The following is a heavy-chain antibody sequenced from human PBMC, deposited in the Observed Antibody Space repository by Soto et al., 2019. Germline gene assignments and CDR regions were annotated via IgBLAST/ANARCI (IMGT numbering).Heavy chain of an antibody. V-gene: IGHV4-31*03. D-gene: IGHD1-1*01. CDR3: ARAPIPNWNYYGTEV. Sequence: SQTLSLTCTVSGGSVNSGGSHWSWLRQDPGKGLEWIGDIYYSGSTYYNPSLKSRVTISIDTSTNHFSLHLSALTAADTAVYYCARAPIPNWNYYGTEVWAQGTTVTVSS. CDR1: GGSVNSGGSH. J-gene: IGHJ6*02. CDR2: IYYSGST.